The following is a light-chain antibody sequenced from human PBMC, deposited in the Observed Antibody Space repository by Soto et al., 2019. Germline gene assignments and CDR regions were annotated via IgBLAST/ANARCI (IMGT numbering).Light chain of an antibody. CDR3: QQYGSSPWT. CDR2: GAS. Sequence: EIVVTQSPGTLSLSPGERATLSCRASQSVSSNYLAWYQQKPGQAPRPLIYGASSRATGIPDRFSGSGAGTDFTLTISRLESEDFAMYYCQQYGSSPWTFGQGTKV. CDR1: QSVSSNY. J-gene: IGKJ1*01. V-gene: IGKV3-20*01.